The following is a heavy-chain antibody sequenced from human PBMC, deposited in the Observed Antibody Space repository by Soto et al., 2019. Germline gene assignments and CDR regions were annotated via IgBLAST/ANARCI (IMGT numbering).Heavy chain of an antibody. CDR1: GGSISSYY. CDR3: VRGLLYSSGSYYFDY. CDR2: IYYSGST. D-gene: IGHD6-19*01. Sequence: PSETLSLTCTVSGGSISSYYWSWIRQPPGKGLEWIGYIYYSGSTNYNPSLKSRVTISVDTSKNQFSLKLSSVTAADTAVYYCVRGLLYSSGSYYFDYWGQGTLVPVSS. V-gene: IGHV4-59*01. J-gene: IGHJ4*02.